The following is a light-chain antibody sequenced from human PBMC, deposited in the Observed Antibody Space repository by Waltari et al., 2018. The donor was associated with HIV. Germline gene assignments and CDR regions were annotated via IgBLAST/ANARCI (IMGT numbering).Light chain of an antibody. CDR2: EVT. J-gene: IGLJ2*01. V-gene: IGLV2-8*01. Sequence: QSALTQPPSAPGSPGQSVNMSCTGATSDIHDYNFISWYQQYSGKAPKLIIFEVTKRPSGGPYRFAGSRSGNTASRIVSGLQAEDEAVYFCSSFAGSNKLFGGGTKLTVL. CDR3: SSFAGSNKL. CDR1: TSDIHDYNF.